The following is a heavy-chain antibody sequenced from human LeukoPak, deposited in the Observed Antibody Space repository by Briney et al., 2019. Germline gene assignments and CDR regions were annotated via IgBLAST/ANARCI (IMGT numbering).Heavy chain of an antibody. Sequence: GASVKVSCKASGGTFSSYAISWVRQAPGQGLEWMGGIIPIFGTANYAQKFQGRVTITADKSTSTAYMELSSLRSEDTAVYYCARGTMVRGVIISDYWGQGTLVTVSS. J-gene: IGHJ4*02. CDR2: IIPIFGTA. CDR3: ARGTMVRGVIISDY. D-gene: IGHD3-10*01. V-gene: IGHV1-69*06. CDR1: GGTFSSYA.